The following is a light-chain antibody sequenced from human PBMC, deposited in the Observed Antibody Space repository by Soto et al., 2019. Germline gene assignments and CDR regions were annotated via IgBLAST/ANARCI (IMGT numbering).Light chain of an antibody. Sequence: EIVLTQSPGTLSLSPGERATLSCRASQSVSSSYLAWYQQKPGQAPRLLIYGASSRATGIPDRFSGSGSGTDFTLTLSRLEPEDFAVYYCQQSGRTFGQGTKVEIK. CDR2: GAS. CDR3: QQSGRT. J-gene: IGKJ1*01. V-gene: IGKV3-20*01. CDR1: QSVSSSY.